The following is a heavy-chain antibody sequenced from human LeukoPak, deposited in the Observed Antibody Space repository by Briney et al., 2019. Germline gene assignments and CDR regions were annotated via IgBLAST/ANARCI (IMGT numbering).Heavy chain of an antibody. V-gene: IGHV4-59*12. Sequence: SETLSLTCTVSGGSISSYYWSWIRQPAGKGLEWIGEIYHSGSTNYNPSLKSRVTISVDKSKNQFSLKLSSVTAADTAVYYCASEGSSGWYNYWGQGTLVTVSS. CDR3: ASEGSSGWYNY. CDR1: GGSISSYY. D-gene: IGHD6-19*01. CDR2: IYHSGST. J-gene: IGHJ4*02.